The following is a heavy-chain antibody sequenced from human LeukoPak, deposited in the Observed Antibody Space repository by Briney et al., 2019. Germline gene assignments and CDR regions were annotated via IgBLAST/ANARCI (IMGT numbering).Heavy chain of an antibody. CDR3: AREWSAFDI. CDR1: GGSISIYY. J-gene: IGHJ3*02. V-gene: IGHV4-59*01. CDR2: IHYSGST. Sequence: PSETLSLTCTVSGGSISIYYWHWIRQPPGKGLEWIGYIHYSGSTYHNPSLKSRVTISVDTSKNQFSLRLNSVTAADTAVYYCAREWSAFDIWGQGTMVTVSS. D-gene: IGHD2-15*01.